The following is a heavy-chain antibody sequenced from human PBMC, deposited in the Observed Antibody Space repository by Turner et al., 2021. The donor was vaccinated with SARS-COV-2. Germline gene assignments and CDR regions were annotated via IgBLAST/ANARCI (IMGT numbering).Heavy chain of an antibody. CDR1: GFTVSRHY. J-gene: IGHJ4*02. V-gene: IGHV3-66*01. D-gene: IGHD2-21*02. CDR3: APVNYCGGNWYFEY. Sequence: EVQVVVSGGDLVQPGGSLRLSCAASGFTVSRHYLSWVRQAPGKGLEWVLVIYSGGGTDYTGFVKGRFTISRENSKNPVYLQINSLGAEDTAGYYCAPVNYCGGNWYFEYWGQGTLVTVSS. CDR2: IYSGGGT.